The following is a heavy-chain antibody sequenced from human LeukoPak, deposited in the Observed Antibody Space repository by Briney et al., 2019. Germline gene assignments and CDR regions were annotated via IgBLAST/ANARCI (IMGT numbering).Heavy chain of an antibody. J-gene: IGHJ4*02. CDR1: EFLFSSYA. V-gene: IGHV3-23*01. D-gene: IGHD3-16*01. Sequence: QPGGSLRLSCAASEFLFSSYAMNWVRQAPGKGLEWVSTISGSGGNTYYADSVKGRFTISRDNSKNTLYLQMNSLRAEDTAVYYCPKRWGYFDYWGQGTLVTVSS. CDR2: ISGSGGNT. CDR3: PKRWGYFDY.